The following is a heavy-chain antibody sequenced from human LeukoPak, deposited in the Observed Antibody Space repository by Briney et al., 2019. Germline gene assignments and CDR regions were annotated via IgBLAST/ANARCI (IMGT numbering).Heavy chain of an antibody. CDR1: GGSISSSSYY. CDR2: ISSSSSYI. CDR3: ARDLDTGFDY. D-gene: IGHD5-18*01. J-gene: IGHJ4*02. V-gene: IGHV3-21*01. Sequence: ETLSLTCTVSGGSISSSSYYWDWVRQAPGKGLEWVSSISSSSSYIYYADSVKGRFTISRDNAKNSLYLQMNSLRAEDTAVYYCARDLDTGFDYRGQGTLVTVSS.